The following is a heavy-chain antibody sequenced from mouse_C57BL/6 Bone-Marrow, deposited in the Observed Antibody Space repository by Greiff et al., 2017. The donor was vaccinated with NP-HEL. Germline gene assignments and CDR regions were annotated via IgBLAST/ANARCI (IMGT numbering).Heavy chain of an antibody. J-gene: IGHJ2*01. Sequence: QVQLQQSGAELVKPGASVKISCKASGYAFSSYWMSWVKQRPGKGLEWIGQIYPGDGDTNYNGKFKGKATLTADKSSSTAYMQLSSLTSEDSAVYFCAKDWNYFDYWGQGTTLTVSS. CDR3: AKDWNYFDY. D-gene: IGHD4-1*01. CDR1: GYAFSSYW. V-gene: IGHV1-80*01. CDR2: IYPGDGDT.